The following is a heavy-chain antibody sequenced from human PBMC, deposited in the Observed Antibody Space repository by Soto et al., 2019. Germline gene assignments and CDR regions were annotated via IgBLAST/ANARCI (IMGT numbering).Heavy chain of an antibody. Sequence: SVKVSCKASGGTFSSYAISWVRQAPGQGLEWMGGIIPIFGTANYAQKFQGRVTITADESTSTAYMELNSLRSEDTAVYYCERDRGSPDSFDSWGQGTKVTVSS. CDR3: ERDRGSPDSFDS. CDR2: IIPIFGTA. J-gene: IGHJ3*02. V-gene: IGHV1-69*13. CDR1: GGTFSSYA. D-gene: IGHD3-10*01.